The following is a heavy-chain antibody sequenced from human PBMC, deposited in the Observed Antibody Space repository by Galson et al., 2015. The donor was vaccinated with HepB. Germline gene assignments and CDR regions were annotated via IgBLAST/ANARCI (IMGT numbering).Heavy chain of an antibody. V-gene: IGHV3-30*18. CDR2: ISYDGSNK. J-gene: IGHJ4*02. Sequence: SLRLSCAASGFTFSSYGMHWVRQAPGKGLEWVAVISYDGSNKYYADSVKGRFTISRDNSKNTLYLQMNSLRAEDTAVYYCAKGLSPIYGDYYFDYWGQGTLVTVSS. CDR3: AKGLSPIYGDYYFDY. CDR1: GFTFSSYG. D-gene: IGHD4-17*01.